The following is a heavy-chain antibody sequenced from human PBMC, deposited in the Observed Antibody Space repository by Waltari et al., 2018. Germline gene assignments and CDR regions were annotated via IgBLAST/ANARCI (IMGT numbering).Heavy chain of an antibody. V-gene: IGHV4-59*01. Sequence: QVQLQESGPGLVKPSETLSLTCTVSGGSISSYYWSWIRQPPGKGLEWIGYIYYSGSTNYNPSLKSRVTISVDTSKNQFSLKLSSVTAADTAVYYCARGSIADRAAFDYWGQGTLVTVSS. D-gene: IGHD6-6*01. J-gene: IGHJ4*02. CDR1: GGSISSYY. CDR2: IYYSGST. CDR3: ARGSIADRAAFDY.